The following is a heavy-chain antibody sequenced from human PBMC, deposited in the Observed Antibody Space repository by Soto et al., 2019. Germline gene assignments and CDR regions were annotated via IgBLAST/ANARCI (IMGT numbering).Heavy chain of an antibody. Sequence: EVQLVESGGGLVKPGGSLRLSCAASGFTFSNAWMNWVRQAPGKGLEWVGRIKSKTDGGTTDYAAPVKGRFTISRDDSKNTLYLQMISLKTEDKAVYYCPTPLVAHDSPLYWGQGTLVTVSS. V-gene: IGHV3-15*07. CDR1: GFTFSNAW. J-gene: IGHJ4*02. CDR2: IKSKTDGGTT. D-gene: IGHD3-22*01. CDR3: PTPLVAHDSPLY.